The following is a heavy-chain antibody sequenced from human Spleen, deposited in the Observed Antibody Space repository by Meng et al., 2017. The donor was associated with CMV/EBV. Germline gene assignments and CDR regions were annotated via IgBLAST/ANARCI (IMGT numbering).Heavy chain of an antibody. Sequence: GGSLRLSCAACGFTFSNFDMRWVRQPTGKGLEWVSAIVTTGDTYYPGSVKGQFTISRENAKNSLCLQMNSLRAGDTAVYYCASSLVTPVSDIYSSSFNVDPWGQGTLVTVSS. V-gene: IGHV3-13*03. CDR3: ASSLVTPVSDIYSSSFNVDP. D-gene: IGHD6-13*01. J-gene: IGHJ5*02. CDR1: GFTFSNFD. CDR2: IVTTGDT.